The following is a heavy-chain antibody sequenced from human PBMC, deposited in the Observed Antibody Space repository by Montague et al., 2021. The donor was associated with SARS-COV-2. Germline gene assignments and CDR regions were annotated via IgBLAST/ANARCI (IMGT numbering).Heavy chain of an antibody. CDR2: IYYSGST. D-gene: IGHD5-12*01. CDR1: GGSISSGGYY. Sequence: TLSLTCTVSGGSISSGGYYWSWIRQHPGKGLEWIGYIYYSGSTYYNPSLKSRVTIPVDTSKNQFSLKLSSVTAADTAVYYCARVEFDGGYDSVPLDVWGQGTTVTVSS. CDR3: ARVEFDGGYDSVPLDV. V-gene: IGHV4-31*03. J-gene: IGHJ6*02.